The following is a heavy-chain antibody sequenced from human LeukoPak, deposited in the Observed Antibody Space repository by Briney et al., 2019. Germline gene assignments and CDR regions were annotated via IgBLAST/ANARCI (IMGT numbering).Heavy chain of an antibody. J-gene: IGHJ4*02. Sequence: PGGSLRLSCAASGFTFSSYAMSWVRQAPGKGLEWVSVISGSGGSTYYADSVKGRFTISRDNSKKTLYLQMNSLRAEDTAVYYCAKDGSSSWYYYFDYWGQGTLVTVSS. CDR3: AKDGSSSWYYYFDY. V-gene: IGHV3-23*01. CDR2: ISGSGGST. D-gene: IGHD6-13*01. CDR1: GFTFSSYA.